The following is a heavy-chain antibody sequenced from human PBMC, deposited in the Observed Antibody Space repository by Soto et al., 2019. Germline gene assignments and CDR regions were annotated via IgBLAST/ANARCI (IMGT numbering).Heavy chain of an antibody. Sequence: SETLSLTCAVSGGSFSGCYWSWIRQPPGKGLEWIGEINHSGSTNYNPSLTSRVTISVGTSKNQFSLKLRSVTSAATGLDYCARXVQGQRWSVYRAVDYYNGMDVRRQWNTVTVSS. CDR2: INHSGST. CDR1: GGSFSGCY. D-gene: IGHD3-3*01. CDR3: ARXVQGQRWSVYRAVDYYNGMDV. V-gene: IGHV4-34*01. J-gene: IGHJ6*02.